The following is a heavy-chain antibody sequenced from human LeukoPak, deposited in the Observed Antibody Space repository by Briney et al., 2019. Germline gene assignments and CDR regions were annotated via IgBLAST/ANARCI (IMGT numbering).Heavy chain of an antibody. CDR2: ISYDGSNK. D-gene: IGHD3-22*01. V-gene: IGHV3-30-3*01. Sequence: GRSLRLSCAASGFTFSSYAMHWVRQAPGKGLEWVAVISYDGSNKYYADSVKGRFTISRDNSKNTLYLQMNSLRAEDTAVYYCARVCHDSSGLIDYWGQGTLVTVSS. CDR3: ARVCHDSSGLIDY. CDR1: GFTFSSYA. J-gene: IGHJ4*02.